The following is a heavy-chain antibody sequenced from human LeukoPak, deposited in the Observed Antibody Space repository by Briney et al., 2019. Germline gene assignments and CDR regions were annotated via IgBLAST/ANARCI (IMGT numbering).Heavy chain of an antibody. Sequence: SETLSLTCTVSGGSISSSSYYWGWIRQPPGKGLEWIGSIYYSGSTYYNPSLKSRVTISVDTSKNQFSLKLSSVTAADTAVYYCARRVTMVRGVIRDYWGQGTLVTVSS. CDR2: IYYSGST. CDR3: ARRVTMVRGVIRDY. CDR1: GGSISSSSYY. V-gene: IGHV4-39*01. J-gene: IGHJ4*02. D-gene: IGHD3-10*01.